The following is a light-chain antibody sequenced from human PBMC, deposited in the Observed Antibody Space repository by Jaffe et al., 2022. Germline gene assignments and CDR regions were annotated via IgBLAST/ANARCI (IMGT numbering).Light chain of an antibody. CDR3: QSADSSGTMEV. CDR2: KDS. V-gene: IGLV3-25*03. J-gene: IGLJ2*01. CDR1: ALPKQY. Sequence: SYELTQPPSVSVSPGQTARITCSGDALPKQYAYWYQQKPGQAPVLVIYKDSERPSGIPERFSGSSSGTTVTLTISGVQAEDEADYYCQSADSSGTMEVFGGGTKLTVL.